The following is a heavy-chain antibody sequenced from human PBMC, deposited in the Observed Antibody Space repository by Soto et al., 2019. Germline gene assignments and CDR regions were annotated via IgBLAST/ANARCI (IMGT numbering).Heavy chain of an antibody. CDR3: ARDPYYYYCSGYSRDWFES. Sequence: PGGSLRLSCAASGFTFSRYAMHWVRQAPGKGLEWVAVISYDGSNKYYADSVKGRFTISRDNSKNTLYLQMNSLRAEDTAVSYCARDPYYYYCSGYSRDWFESWAQRSLVTASS. J-gene: IGHJ5*01. D-gene: IGHD3-22*01. CDR2: ISYDGSNK. V-gene: IGHV3-30-3*01. CDR1: GFTFSRYA.